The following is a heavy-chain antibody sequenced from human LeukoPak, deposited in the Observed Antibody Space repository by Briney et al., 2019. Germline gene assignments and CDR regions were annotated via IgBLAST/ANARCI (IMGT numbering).Heavy chain of an antibody. D-gene: IGHD5-18*01. CDR1: GGSISSSSYY. Sequence: TSETLSLTCTVSGGSISSSSYYWGWIRQPPGKGLEWIGSIYYSGSTYYNPSLKSRVTISVDTSKNQFSLKLSSVTAADTAVYYCARLGPGPEIQLWLIDAFDIWGQGTMVTVSS. V-gene: IGHV4-39*01. CDR3: ARLGPGPEIQLWLIDAFDI. J-gene: IGHJ3*02. CDR2: IYYSGST.